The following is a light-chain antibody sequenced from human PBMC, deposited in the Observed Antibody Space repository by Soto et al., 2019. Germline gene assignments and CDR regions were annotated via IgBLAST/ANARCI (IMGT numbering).Light chain of an antibody. Sequence: DIQLTQSPSSLSASVGDRVTITCRASQSIRSYLTWYQQKPGKAPKLLIYAASSLQTGVSSRFSGSGSGTDFTLTISNLQPEDFATYYCQQTSSTPTFGGGTKVDI. J-gene: IGKJ4*01. CDR2: AAS. CDR3: QQTSSTPT. V-gene: IGKV1-39*01. CDR1: QSIRSY.